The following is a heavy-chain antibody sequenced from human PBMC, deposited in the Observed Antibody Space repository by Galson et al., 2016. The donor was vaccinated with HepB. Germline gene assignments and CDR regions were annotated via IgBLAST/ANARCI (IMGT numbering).Heavy chain of an antibody. V-gene: IGHV3-23*01. CDR3: TRDYYGSLDH. J-gene: IGHJ4*02. CDR1: GFTFNSYA. D-gene: IGHD3-10*01. Sequence: SLRLSCAASGFTFNSYAMTWVRQGPGKGLEWVSTIVIGGSTHYTESVKGRFTISRDNAKNTVHLQMNSLRAEDTAVYYCTRDYYGSLDHWGQGTLVTVSS. CDR2: IVIGGST.